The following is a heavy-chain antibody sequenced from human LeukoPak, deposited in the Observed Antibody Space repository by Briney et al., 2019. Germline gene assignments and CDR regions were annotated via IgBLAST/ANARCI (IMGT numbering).Heavy chain of an antibody. CDR3: ARGFNSFDM. CDR2: SRSKAKSYTT. V-gene: IGHV3-72*01. CDR1: GFTFSDHY. D-gene: IGHD2-21*01. J-gene: IGHJ3*02. Sequence: PGGSLRLSCVVSGFTFSDHYMDRVRQTPVKGLEWVARSRSKAKSYTTEYTASVKGRFTISRDDSKNSLYLQMNSLKTEDTAVYYCARGFNSFDMWGQGTMVTVSS.